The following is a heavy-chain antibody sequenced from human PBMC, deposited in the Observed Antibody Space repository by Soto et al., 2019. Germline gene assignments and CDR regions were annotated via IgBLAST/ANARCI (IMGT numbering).Heavy chain of an antibody. CDR3: ARHITMDPLLVY. CDR2: IYSGGST. CDR1: GFTVSSNY. D-gene: IGHD3-10*01. J-gene: IGHJ4*02. V-gene: IGHV3-53*01. Sequence: EVQLVESGGGVIQPGGSLRLSCAASGFTVSSNYMSWVRQAPGKGLEWVSVIYSGGSTYYADSVKGRFTISRDNSKNTPYLQMNSLRAEDTAVYYCARHITMDPLLVYWGQGTLVTVSS.